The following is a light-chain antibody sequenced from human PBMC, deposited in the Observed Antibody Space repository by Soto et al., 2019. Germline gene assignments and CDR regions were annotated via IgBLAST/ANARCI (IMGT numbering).Light chain of an antibody. CDR3: KQYNNWPFS. Sequence: EIVLTQSPATLSLSPGKRATLSCRASQSVSSNLAWYQQKPGQAPRLLIYGASTRATGVPARFSGSGSGTEFTLTISGLQSEDFALYFCKQYNNWPFSFGPRTRLE. V-gene: IGKV3-15*01. J-gene: IGKJ5*01. CDR2: GAS. CDR1: QSVSSN.